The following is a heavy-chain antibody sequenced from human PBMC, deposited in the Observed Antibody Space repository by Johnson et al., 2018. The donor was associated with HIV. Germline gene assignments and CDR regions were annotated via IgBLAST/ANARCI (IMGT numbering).Heavy chain of an antibody. CDR1: GITVSSNY. V-gene: IGHV3-38-3*01. CDR2: ISGGST. J-gene: IGHJ3*02. CDR3: ARGGGGAGWIPGAFDI. D-gene: IGHD3-16*01. Sequence: VQLVESGGGLAQPGGSLRLSCAASGITVSSNYMSWVRQAPGQGLEWVSSISGGSTYYADSSRGRFTISRDNSKNTLHLHMNSLRAEDTAVYYCARGGGGAGWIPGAFDIWGQGTMVTVSS.